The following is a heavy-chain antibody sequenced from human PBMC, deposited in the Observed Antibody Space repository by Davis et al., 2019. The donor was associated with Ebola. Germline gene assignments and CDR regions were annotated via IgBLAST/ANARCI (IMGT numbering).Heavy chain of an antibody. CDR1: GFTFSSYA. Sequence: GESLKISCAASGFTFSSYAMSWVRQAPGKGLEWVSAISGSGGSTYYADSVKGRFTISRDNAKNSLYLQMNSLRAEDTAVYYCARASDYYDRSGYGMGLYYYYGMDVWGQGTTDTVSS. CDR3: ARASDYYDRSGYGMGLYYYYGMDV. D-gene: IGHD3-22*01. J-gene: IGHJ6*02. V-gene: IGHV3-23*01. CDR2: ISGSGGST.